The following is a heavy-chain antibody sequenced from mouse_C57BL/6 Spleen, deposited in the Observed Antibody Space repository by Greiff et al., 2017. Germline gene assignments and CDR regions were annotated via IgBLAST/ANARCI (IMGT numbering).Heavy chain of an antibody. D-gene: IGHD1-1*01. Sequence: QVQLQQSGAELVRPGASVTLSCKASGYTFTDYEMHWVKQTPVHGLEWIGAIDPETGGTAYNQKFKGKAILTADKSSSTAYMELRSLTSEDSAVYSCTPTYYYGSSCCFGCWGQGTTLTVSS. J-gene: IGHJ2*01. CDR3: TPTYYYGSSCCFGC. CDR1: GYTFTDYE. V-gene: IGHV1-15*01. CDR2: IDPETGGT.